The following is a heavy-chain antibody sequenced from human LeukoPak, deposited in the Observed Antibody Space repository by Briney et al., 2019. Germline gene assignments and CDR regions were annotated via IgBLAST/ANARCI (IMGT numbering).Heavy chain of an antibody. CDR3: AGGGWARPDY. D-gene: IGHD3-10*01. CDR2: ISSSSSGI. Sequence: GGSLRLSCTASGFTFSSYGMNWVRQAPGKGLKWVSYISSSSSGINYADSVKGRFTISRDNAKNSLFLQMNSLRDEDTAVYYCAGGGWARPDYWGQGTLVTVSS. V-gene: IGHV3-48*02. J-gene: IGHJ4*02. CDR1: GFTFSSYG.